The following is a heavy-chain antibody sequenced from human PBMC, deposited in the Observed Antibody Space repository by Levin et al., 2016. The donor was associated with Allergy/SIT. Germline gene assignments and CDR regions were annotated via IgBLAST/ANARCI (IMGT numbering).Heavy chain of an antibody. J-gene: IGHJ6*02. CDR1: GYMFSSFG. D-gene: IGHD4-17*01. Sequence: ASVKVSCKASGYMFSSFGISWVRQAPGQGLEWMGRISNYDGNAKYAQSLQGRVTMTTEKSTSTAYMELRNLRSDDTALYYCARHRTLYGVNGMDVWGQGTTVTVSS. CDR2: ISNYDGNA. V-gene: IGHV1-18*01. CDR3: ARHRTLYGVNGMDV.